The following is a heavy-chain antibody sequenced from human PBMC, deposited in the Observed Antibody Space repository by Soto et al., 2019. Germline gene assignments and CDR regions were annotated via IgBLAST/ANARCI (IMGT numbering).Heavy chain of an antibody. Sequence: ASVKVSCKASGYTFTSYYMHWVRQAPGQGLEWMGIINPSGGSTNYAQKLQGRVTMTTYTSTSTTYMELRSLRSDDTAVYYCAISYSSSWNFDYRGQGTLVTVSS. J-gene: IGHJ4*02. CDR1: GYTFTSYY. D-gene: IGHD6-13*01. CDR3: AISYSSSWNFDY. V-gene: IGHV1-46*01. CDR2: INPSGGST.